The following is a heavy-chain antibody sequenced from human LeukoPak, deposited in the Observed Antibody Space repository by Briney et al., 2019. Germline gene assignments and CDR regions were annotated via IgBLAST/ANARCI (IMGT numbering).Heavy chain of an antibody. CDR1: GHTFTSYD. CDR3: ARVRMIQGAE. CDR2: MNPNSGNT. D-gene: IGHD3-10*01. Sequence: EASVKVSFKPSGHTFTSYDINWVRQATGQGLEWMGWMNPNSGNTGYAQKFQGRVTMTRNTSISTAYMELSSLRSEDTAVYYCARVRMIQGAEWGQGTLVTVSS. V-gene: IGHV1-8*01. J-gene: IGHJ4*02.